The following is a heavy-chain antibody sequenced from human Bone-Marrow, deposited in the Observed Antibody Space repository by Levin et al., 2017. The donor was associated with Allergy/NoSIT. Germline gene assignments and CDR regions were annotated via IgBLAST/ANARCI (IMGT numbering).Heavy chain of an antibody. CDR1: GFTFSNYW. D-gene: IGHD2-2*01. V-gene: IGHV3-74*01. CDR2: INSDGSNT. CDR3: ARGGCSSTSCLDN. Sequence: GGSLRLSCAASGFTFSNYWMHWVRQAPGKGLVWVSHINSDGSNTNYADSVKGRFTISRDNAKNTLYLQMNSLRDEDTAVYYCARGGCSSTSCLDNWGQGTLVTVSA. J-gene: IGHJ4*02.